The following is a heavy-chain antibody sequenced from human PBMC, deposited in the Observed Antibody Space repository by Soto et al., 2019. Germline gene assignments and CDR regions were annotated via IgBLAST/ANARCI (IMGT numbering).Heavy chain of an antibody. CDR1: GGTFSSYT. D-gene: IGHD3-22*01. CDR2: IIPILGIA. CDR3: AKTYYYDSSGYYGPPDY. J-gene: IGHJ4*02. Sequence: SVKVSCKASGGTFSSYTISWVRQAPGQGLEWVGRIIPILGIANYAQKFQGRVTITADKSTSTAYMELSSLRSEDTAVYYCAKTYYYDSSGYYGPPDYWGQGTLVTVS. V-gene: IGHV1-69*02.